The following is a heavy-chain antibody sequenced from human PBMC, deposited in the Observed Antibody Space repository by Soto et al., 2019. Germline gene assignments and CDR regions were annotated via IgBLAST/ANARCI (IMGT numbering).Heavy chain of an antibody. V-gene: IGHV3-21*01. Sequence: EVQLVESGGGLVKPGGSLRPSWAASGLPFIGFSRNWVRKAPGKGLEWVSSISSSSSYIYYADSVKGRFTISRDNAKNSLYLQMNSLRAEDTAVYYCARDRYYGDVDYWGQGTLVTVSS. J-gene: IGHJ4*02. D-gene: IGHD4-17*01. CDR2: ISSSSSYI. CDR3: ARDRYYGDVDY. CDR1: GLPFIGFS.